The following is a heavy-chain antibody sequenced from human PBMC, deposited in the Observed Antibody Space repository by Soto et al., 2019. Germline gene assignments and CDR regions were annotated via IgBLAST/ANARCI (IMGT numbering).Heavy chain of an antibody. J-gene: IGHJ4*02. CDR3: ARSIVVVTALDY. Sequence: GASVKVSCKASGYTFTGYYIHWVRQAPGQGLEWMGWINPNSGGTKYAQKFQGWVTMTRDTSISTAYMELSSLRSEDTAVYYCARSIVVVTALDYWGQGTLVTVSS. V-gene: IGHV1-2*04. CDR1: GYTFTGYY. D-gene: IGHD2-21*02. CDR2: INPNSGGT.